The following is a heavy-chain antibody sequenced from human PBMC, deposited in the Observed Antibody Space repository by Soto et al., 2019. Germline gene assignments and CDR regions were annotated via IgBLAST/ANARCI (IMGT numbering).Heavy chain of an antibody. CDR3: ARSHDTTMATPH. J-gene: IGHJ4*02. V-gene: IGHV1-18*01. CDR2: ISAYNGNT. CDR1: GYTFISYG. Sequence: ASVKVSCKASGYTFISYGISWVRQAPGQGLEWMGWISAYNGNTNYAQNLQGRVTMTTDTSTSTAYMELRSLRSDDTAVYYCARSHDTTMATPHWGQGTLVTVSS. D-gene: IGHD5-18*01.